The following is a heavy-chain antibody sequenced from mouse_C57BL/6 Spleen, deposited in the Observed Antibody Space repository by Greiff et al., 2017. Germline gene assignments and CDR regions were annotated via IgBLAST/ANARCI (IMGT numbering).Heavy chain of an antibody. J-gene: IGHJ3*01. CDR2: ILPGSGST. CDR3: ARDYCNSFAY. CDR1: GYTFTGYW. D-gene: IGHD2-1*01. Sequence: QVQLKESGAELMKPGDSVKLSCTATGYTFTGYWIEWVKQRPGHGLEWIGEILPGSGSTTYNEKFKGKATFTADTSSNTAYMQLSSLSTEDSAIYYCARDYCNSFAYWGQGTLVTVSA. V-gene: IGHV1-9*01.